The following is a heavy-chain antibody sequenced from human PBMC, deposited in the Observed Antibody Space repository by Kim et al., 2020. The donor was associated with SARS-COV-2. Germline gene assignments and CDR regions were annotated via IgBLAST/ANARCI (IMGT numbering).Heavy chain of an antibody. J-gene: IGHJ4*02. Sequence: TTSADSVKGRFPVSRDNAKNTLYLQMNNLRAEDTAMYYCASRIYTSFDSWGQGTRVTVSS. CDR3: ASRIYTSFDS. V-gene: IGHV3-74*01. CDR2: T.